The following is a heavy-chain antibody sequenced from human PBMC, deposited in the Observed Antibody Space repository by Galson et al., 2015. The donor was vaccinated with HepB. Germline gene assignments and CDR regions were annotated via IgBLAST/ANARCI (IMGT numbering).Heavy chain of an antibody. CDR3: ARAYDSSGYYYY. D-gene: IGHD3-22*01. CDR1: GFTFSSYS. CDR2: ISSSSSYI. V-gene: IGHV3-21*01. J-gene: IGHJ4*02. Sequence: SLRLSCAASGFTFSSYSMNWVRQAPGKGLEWVSSISSSSSYIYYADSVRGRFTISRDNAKNSLYLQMNSLRAEDTAVYYCARAYDSSGYYYYWGQGTLVTVSS.